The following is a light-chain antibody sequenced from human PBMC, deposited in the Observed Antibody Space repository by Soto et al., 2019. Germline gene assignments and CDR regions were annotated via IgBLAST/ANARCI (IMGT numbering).Light chain of an antibody. CDR2: DVT. J-gene: IGLJ3*02. CDR3: YSYAGSNTGV. V-gene: IGLV2-11*01. Sequence: QSVLTQPRSVSGSPGQSVTISCTGTSSDVGGYNYVSWCQQHPGKAPKLMIYDVTKRPSGVPDRFSGSKSGNTASLTISGLQAEDEADYYCYSYAGSNTGVFGGGTQLTVL. CDR1: SSDVGGYNY.